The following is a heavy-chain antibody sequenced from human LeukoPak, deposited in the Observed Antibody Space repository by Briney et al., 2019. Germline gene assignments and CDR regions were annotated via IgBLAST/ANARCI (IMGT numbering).Heavy chain of an antibody. CDR1: GGSFSGYY. D-gene: IGHD6-19*01. Sequence: DPSETLSLTCAVYGGSFSGYYWSWIRQPPGKGLEWIGEINHSGGTNYNPSLKSRVTISVDTSKNQFSLKLSSVTAADTAVYYCARAGPEMIAVAGHNPWLDYWGQGTLVTVSS. J-gene: IGHJ4*02. CDR2: INHSGGT. CDR3: ARAGPEMIAVAGHNPWLDY. V-gene: IGHV4-34*01.